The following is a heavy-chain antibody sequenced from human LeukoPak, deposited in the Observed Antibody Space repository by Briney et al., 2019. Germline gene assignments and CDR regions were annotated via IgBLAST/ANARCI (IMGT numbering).Heavy chain of an antibody. D-gene: IGHD2-15*01. V-gene: IGHV4-34*01. CDR2: INHSGST. J-gene: IGHJ4*02. CDR1: GGSFSCYY. CDR3: ARGPPIVVVAATHSEDFDY. Sequence: PSETLSLTCAVYGGSFSCYYWSWIRQPPGKGLEWIGEINHSGSTNYNPSLKSRVTISVDTSKNQFSLKLSSVTAADTAVYYCARGPPIVVVAATHSEDFDYWGQGTLVTVSS.